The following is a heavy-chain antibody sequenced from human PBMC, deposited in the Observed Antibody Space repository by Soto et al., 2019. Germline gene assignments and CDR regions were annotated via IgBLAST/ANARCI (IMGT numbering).Heavy chain of an antibody. Sequence: QVQLVESGGGLVKPGGALRLSCAASGFTFSDYYMSWIRQAPGKGLEWVSHSSSGTSYTNYADSVKGRFTISRDNAKNSLYLQMNILRAEDTAVYYCARTRNYIFDYWGQGTLVTVSS. V-gene: IGHV3-11*05. CDR3: ARTRNYIFDY. D-gene: IGHD4-4*01. J-gene: IGHJ4*02. CDR1: GFTFSDYY. CDR2: SSSGTSYT.